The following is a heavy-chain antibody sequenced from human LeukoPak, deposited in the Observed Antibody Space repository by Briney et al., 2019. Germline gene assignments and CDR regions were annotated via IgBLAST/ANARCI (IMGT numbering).Heavy chain of an antibody. J-gene: IGHJ3*02. CDR3: ARGCSSTSCYEGALDI. D-gene: IGHD2-2*01. CDR2: IYHSGST. V-gene: IGHV4-38-2*02. Sequence: PSETLSLTCTVSGYSISSGYYWGWIRQPPGKGLEWIGSIYHSGSTYYNPSLKSRVTISVDTSKNQFSLKLSSVTAADTAVYYCARGCSSTSCYEGALDIWGQGTMVTVSS. CDR1: GYSISSGYY.